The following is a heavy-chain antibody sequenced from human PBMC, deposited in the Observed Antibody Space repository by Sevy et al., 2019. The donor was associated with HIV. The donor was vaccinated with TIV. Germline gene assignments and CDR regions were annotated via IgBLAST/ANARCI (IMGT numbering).Heavy chain of an antibody. CDR3: ARDHFTPTSEYSSSWGFDP. Sequence: ASVKVSCKASGYTFTGYYMHWVRQAPGQGLEGMGRINPNSGGTNYAQKFQGRVTMTRDTSISTAYMELSRLRSDDTAVYYCARDHFTPTSEYSSSWGFDPWGQGTLVTVSS. D-gene: IGHD6-13*01. CDR1: GYTFTGYY. J-gene: IGHJ5*02. V-gene: IGHV1-2*06. CDR2: INPNSGGT.